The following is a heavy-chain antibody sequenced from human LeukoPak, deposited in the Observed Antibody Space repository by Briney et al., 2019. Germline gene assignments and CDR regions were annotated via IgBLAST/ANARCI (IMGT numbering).Heavy chain of an antibody. CDR3: ARDQGIKYCSSTSCILYGMDV. CDR2: IYYSGST. Sequence: NASETLSLTCTVSGGSVSSGSYYWSWIRQPPGKGLEWIGYIYYSGSTNYNPSLKSRVTISVDTSKNQFSLKLSSVTAADTAVYYCARDQGIKYCSSTSCILYGMDVWGQGTTVTVSS. V-gene: IGHV4-61*01. D-gene: IGHD2-2*01. CDR1: GGSVSSGSYY. J-gene: IGHJ6*02.